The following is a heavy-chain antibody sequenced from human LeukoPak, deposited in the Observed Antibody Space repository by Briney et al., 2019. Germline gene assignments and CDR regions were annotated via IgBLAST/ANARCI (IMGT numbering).Heavy chain of an antibody. D-gene: IGHD5-18*01. CDR2: IYYSGST. Sequence: SETLSLTXTVSGGSISSSNYYWGWIRQPPGEGLEWIGSIYYSGSTYYNPSLKSRVTISVDTSKNQFSLKLNSVTAADTAVYYCARHNGYSYGYGLDYWGQGTLVTVSS. CDR1: GGSISSSNYY. J-gene: IGHJ4*02. V-gene: IGHV4-39*01. CDR3: ARHNGYSYGYGLDY.